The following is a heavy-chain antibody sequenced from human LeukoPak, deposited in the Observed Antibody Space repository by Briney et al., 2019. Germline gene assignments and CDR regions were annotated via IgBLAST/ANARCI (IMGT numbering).Heavy chain of an antibody. V-gene: IGHV3-15*01. Sequence: GGSLRLSCAASGFTFSNAWMSWVRQAPGKGLEWVGRMKSKTDGGTTDYAAPVKGRLTISRNDSKNTLYLQMNSLKTEDTAVYYCTTDYSSGWYRMDYWGQGTLVTVSS. J-gene: IGHJ4*02. D-gene: IGHD6-19*01. CDR3: TTDYSSGWYRMDY. CDR1: GFTFSNAW. CDR2: MKSKTDGGTT.